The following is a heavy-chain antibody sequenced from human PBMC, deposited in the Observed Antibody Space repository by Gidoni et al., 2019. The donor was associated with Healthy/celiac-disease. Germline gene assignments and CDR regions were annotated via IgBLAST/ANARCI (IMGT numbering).Heavy chain of an antibody. V-gene: IGHV1-46*03. Sequence: QVQLVQSGAEVKKPGASVKVSCTASGYTFTSYYMHWVRQAPVQGLEWMGIINPSGGSTSYAQKFQGRVTMTRDTSTSTVYMELSSLRSEDTAVYYCARVGSWGQTYYGMDVWGQGTTVTVSS. CDR3: ARVGSWGQTYYGMDV. CDR2: INPSGGST. CDR1: GYTFTSYY. D-gene: IGHD6-13*01. J-gene: IGHJ6*02.